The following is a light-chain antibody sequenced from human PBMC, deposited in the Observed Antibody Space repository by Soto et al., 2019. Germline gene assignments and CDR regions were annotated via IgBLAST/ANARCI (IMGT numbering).Light chain of an antibody. CDR3: QQTHSTPAST. V-gene: IGKV1-39*01. CDR1: QSISRY. J-gene: IGKJ4*01. CDR2: AAS. Sequence: DIQMTQSPTSLSASVGDRVTTTCRASQSISRYLNWYLQRPGKAPELLIYAASNLHDGVPSRFSGSGSGTEFTLTISSLQPEDFAVYYCQQTHSTPASTFGQGTSVEVK.